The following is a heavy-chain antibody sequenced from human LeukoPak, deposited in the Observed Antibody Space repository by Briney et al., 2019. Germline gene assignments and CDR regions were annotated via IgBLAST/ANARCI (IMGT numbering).Heavy chain of an antibody. J-gene: IGHJ4*02. D-gene: IGHD6-13*01. CDR2: IYHSGST. CDR1: GGSISSSNW. CDR3: ARVGGYSSSRSDY. V-gene: IGHV4-4*02. Sequence: SETLSLTCAVSGGSISSSNWWSWVRQPPGKRLEWIGEIYHSGSTNYNPSLKSRVTISVDKSKNQFSLKLSSVTAADTAVYYCARVGGYSSSRSDYWGQGTLVTVSS.